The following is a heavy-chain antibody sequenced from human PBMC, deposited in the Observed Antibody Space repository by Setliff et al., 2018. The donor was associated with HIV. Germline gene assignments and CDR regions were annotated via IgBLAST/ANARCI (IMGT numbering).Heavy chain of an antibody. CDR3: AREPSTVTTDYFDY. J-gene: IGHJ4*02. Sequence: SGPTLVNPTQTLTVTCTFSGFSLSTSGVGVGWIRQPPEKALEWLAHIFSNTEISYTTSLKSRLTISKDTSKSQVVLTMTNMDPVDTAVYYCAREPSTVTTDYFDYWGQGTLVTVSS. V-gene: IGHV2-5*01. CDR1: GFSLSTSGVG. CDR2: IFSNTEI. D-gene: IGHD4-17*01.